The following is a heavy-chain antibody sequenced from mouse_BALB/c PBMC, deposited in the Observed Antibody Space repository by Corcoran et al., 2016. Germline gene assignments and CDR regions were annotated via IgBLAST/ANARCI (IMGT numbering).Heavy chain of an antibody. CDR2: INTYTGEP. CDR1: GYTFTNYG. CDR3: ARGMMTRAMDY. J-gene: IGHJ4*01. D-gene: IGHD2-4*01. Sequence: QIQLVQSGPELKKPGETVKISCKASGYTFTNYGMNWVKQAPGKGLKWMGWINTYTGEPTYADDFKGRFAFSLETSASTAYLQINNLKNEDTATYFCARGMMTRAMDYWGQGTSVTVSS. V-gene: IGHV9-3-1*01.